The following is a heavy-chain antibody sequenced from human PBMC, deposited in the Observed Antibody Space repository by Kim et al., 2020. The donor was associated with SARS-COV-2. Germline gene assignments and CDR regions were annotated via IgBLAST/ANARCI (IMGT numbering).Heavy chain of an antibody. CDR2: IHSGGNA. CDR1: GGPLSDHY. J-gene: IGHJ3*02. V-gene: IGHV4-59*11. Sequence: SETLSLTCTVSGGPLSDHYWHWLRQSPGKGLEWLGYIHSGGNANYNPSVGTRVSMSSDVSGSQVSLRLASVTAADTAIYYCARDLSKDSVFTLHIWGQGTPVIVSA. D-gene: IGHD3-22*01. CDR3: ARDLSKDSVFTLHI.